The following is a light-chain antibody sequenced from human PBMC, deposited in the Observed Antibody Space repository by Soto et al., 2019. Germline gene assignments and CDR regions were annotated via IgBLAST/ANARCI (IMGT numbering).Light chain of an antibody. J-gene: IGLJ1*01. V-gene: IGLV2-14*01. CDR3: SSYTDSSNYV. Sequence: SVLTQPASVSGSPGQSISICCTGTSSDVAIYNYVSWYQQQPGKAPKLMIYQVTNRPSGVYNRFSGSRSGNTAYLTTSGLQAEDEADYYCSSYTDSSNYVCGTGTTLTV. CDR1: SSDVAIYNY. CDR2: QVT.